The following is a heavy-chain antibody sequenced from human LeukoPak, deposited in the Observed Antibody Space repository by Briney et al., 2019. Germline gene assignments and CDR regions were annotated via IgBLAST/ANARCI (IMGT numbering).Heavy chain of an antibody. V-gene: IGHV1-2*02. J-gene: IGHJ4*02. CDR2: INPNSGGT. CDR1: GYTFTGYY. Sequence: ASVKVSCKASGYTFTGYYIHWVRQAPGQGLEWMGWINPNSGGTNYAQKFQGRVTMTRGTSISTAYMELTRLRSDDMAVYYCARDEQQLEHIAYWGQGTLVTVSS. D-gene: IGHD6-13*01. CDR3: ARDEQQLEHIAY.